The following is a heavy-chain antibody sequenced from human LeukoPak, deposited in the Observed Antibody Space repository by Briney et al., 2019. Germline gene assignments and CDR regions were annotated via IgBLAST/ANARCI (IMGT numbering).Heavy chain of an antibody. CDR2: ISYDGSNK. CDR3: ARTPRLGIVDH. Sequence: GGSLRLSCAASGFTFSSYGMHWVRQAPGKGLEWVAVISYDGSNKYYADSVKGRFTISRDNSKNALYLQMNSLRAEDTAVYYCARTPRLGIVDHWGQGTLVTVSS. D-gene: IGHD7-27*01. V-gene: IGHV3-30*03. CDR1: GFTFSSYG. J-gene: IGHJ5*02.